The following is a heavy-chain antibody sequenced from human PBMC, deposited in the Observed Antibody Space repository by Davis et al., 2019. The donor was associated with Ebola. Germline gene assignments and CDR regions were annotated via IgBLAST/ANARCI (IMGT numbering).Heavy chain of an antibody. CDR2: ISYDGSNK. CDR3: ARTDCSSTSCYIGYYYYGMDV. Sequence: PGGSLRLSCAASGFTFSSYAMHWVRQAPGKGLEWVAVISYDGSNKYYADSVKGRFTISRDNSKNTLYLQMNSLRAEDTAVYYCARTDCSSTSCYIGYYYYGMDVWGQGTTVTVSS. CDR1: GFTFSSYA. V-gene: IGHV3-30-3*01. J-gene: IGHJ6*02. D-gene: IGHD2-2*02.